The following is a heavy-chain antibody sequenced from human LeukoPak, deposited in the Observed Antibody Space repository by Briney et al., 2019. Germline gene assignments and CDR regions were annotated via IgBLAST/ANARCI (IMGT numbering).Heavy chain of an antibody. CDR2: IKQDGSER. D-gene: IGHD5-12*01. Sequence: GGSLRLSCAASGVMSSRSWMNWVRQAPGKGLEWVANIKQDGSERYYVDSVRGRFTISRDNAKNSMYLQMNSLRAEDTAVYYCARDRGYSGYDYLLYFDYWGQGTLVTVSS. J-gene: IGHJ4*02. V-gene: IGHV3-7*01. CDR3: ARDRGYSGYDYLLYFDY. CDR1: GVMSSRSW.